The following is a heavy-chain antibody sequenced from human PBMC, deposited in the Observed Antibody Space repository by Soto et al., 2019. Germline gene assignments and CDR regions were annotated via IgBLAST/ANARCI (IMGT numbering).Heavy chain of an antibody. V-gene: IGHV3-43*01. CDR2: ISWDGGST. Sequence: PGGSLRLSCAASGFTFDDYTMHWVRQAPGKGLEWVSLISWDGGSTYYADSVKGRFTISRDSSKNSLYLQMNSLRTEDTALYYCAKAALTDHCYSCCTDVRGQRSTVTVSS. CDR3: AKAALTDHCYSCCTDV. CDR1: GFTFDDYT. J-gene: IGHJ6*02. D-gene: IGHD2-21*02.